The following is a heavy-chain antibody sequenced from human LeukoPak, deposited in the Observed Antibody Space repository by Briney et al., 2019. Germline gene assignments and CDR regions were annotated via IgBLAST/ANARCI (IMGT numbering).Heavy chain of an antibody. J-gene: IGHJ5*02. Sequence: ASVKVSCKASGYTFTGYYMHWVRQAPGQGLEWMGWINPNSGGTNYAQKFQGRVTMTRNTSISTAYMELSSLRSEDTAVYYCARSSPAVRSSWYHRKDRSYNWFDPWGQGTLVTVSS. D-gene: IGHD6-13*01. CDR1: GYTFTGYY. V-gene: IGHV1-2*02. CDR2: INPNSGGT. CDR3: ARSSPAVRSSWYHRKDRSYNWFDP.